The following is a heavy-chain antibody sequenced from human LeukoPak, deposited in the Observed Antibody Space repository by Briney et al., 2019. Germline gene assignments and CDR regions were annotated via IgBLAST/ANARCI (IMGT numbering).Heavy chain of an antibody. CDR3: ARRLDSNTWHPFDS. D-gene: IGHD3-22*01. Sequence: SETLSLTCTASGGSISSGSYYWGWIRQPPGMGLEWIGDIYYSGITYYNPSLKSRVTISRDTSKNQFSLKLTSVTATDTAVYYCARRLDSNTWHPFDSWGQGTRVTVSS. V-gene: IGHV4-39*01. CDR2: IYYSGIT. J-gene: IGHJ4*02. CDR1: GGSISSGSYY.